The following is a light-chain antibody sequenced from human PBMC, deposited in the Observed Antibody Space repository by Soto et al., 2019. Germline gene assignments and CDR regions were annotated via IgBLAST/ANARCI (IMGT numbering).Light chain of an antibody. CDR2: DAS. Sequence: EIVPTQSPSTLSVSTRERATLSCMASQSVSSNLAWHQQKPGQAPRILMYDASTRATGIPARFSGSGSGTEFTLTISSLQSEDFAVYYCQQDHNLPITFGQGTRLEIK. J-gene: IGKJ5*01. CDR3: QQDHNLPIT. CDR1: QSVSSN. V-gene: IGKV3-15*01.